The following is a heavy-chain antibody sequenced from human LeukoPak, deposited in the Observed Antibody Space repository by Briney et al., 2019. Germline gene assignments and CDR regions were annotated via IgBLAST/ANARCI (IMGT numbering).Heavy chain of an antibody. V-gene: IGHV3-23*01. D-gene: IGHD6-19*01. Sequence: GGSLRLSCAASGFTFSDYYMSWFRQAPGKGLEWVSAISGSGGSTYYADSVKGRFTISRDNSKNTLYLQMNSLRAEDTAVYYCAKSSAPYSSGWYGGFEAEYYFDYWGQGTLVTVSS. J-gene: IGHJ4*02. CDR2: ISGSGGST. CDR3: AKSSAPYSSGWYGGFEAEYYFDY. CDR1: GFTFSDYY.